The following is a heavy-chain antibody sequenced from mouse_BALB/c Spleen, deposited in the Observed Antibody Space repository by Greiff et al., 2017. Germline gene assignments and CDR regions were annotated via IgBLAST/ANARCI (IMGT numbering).Heavy chain of an antibody. D-gene: IGHD1-1*01. CDR2: ISSGGSYT. V-gene: IGHV5-9-3*01. CDR1: GFTFSSYA. CDR3: ARQCFYGSSLDY. J-gene: IGHJ4*01. Sequence: EVKLVESGGGLVKPGGSLKLSCAASGFTFSSYAMSWVRQTPEKRLEWVATISSGGSYTYYPDSVKGRFTISRDNAKNTLYLQMSSLRSEDTAMYYCARQCFYGSSLDYWGQGTSVTVSS.